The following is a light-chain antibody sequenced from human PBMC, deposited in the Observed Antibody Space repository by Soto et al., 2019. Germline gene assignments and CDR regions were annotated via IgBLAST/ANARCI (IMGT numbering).Light chain of an antibody. CDR1: QSISSW. CDR3: QQYNSYPYT. J-gene: IGKJ2*01. CDR2: KAS. V-gene: IGKV1-5*03. Sequence: DIQMTQSPSTLSASVGDRVTITCRASQSISSWLAWYQQKPGKAPKLLIYKASSLESGVPSRFSGSGSWTEFTLTISSLQADDFAAYYCQQYNSYPYTFGQGTKLEIK.